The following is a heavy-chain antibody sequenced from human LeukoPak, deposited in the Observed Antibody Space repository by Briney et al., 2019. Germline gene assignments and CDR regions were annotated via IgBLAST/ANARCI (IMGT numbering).Heavy chain of an antibody. CDR1: GYAFTGYG. Sequence: ASVKVSCKASGYAFTGYGINWVRQAPGQGLEWMGWISAYNGNTNYAQKLQGRVTMTTDASTSTAYMELRSLRSDDTALYYCARDSKPLFGVVIEDYYYYYMDVWGKGTTVTVSS. V-gene: IGHV1-18*01. CDR3: ARDSKPLFGVVIEDYYYYYMDV. D-gene: IGHD3-3*01. CDR2: ISAYNGNT. J-gene: IGHJ6*03.